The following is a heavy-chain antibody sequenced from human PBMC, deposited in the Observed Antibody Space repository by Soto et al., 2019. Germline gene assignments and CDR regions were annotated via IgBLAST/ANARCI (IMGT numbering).Heavy chain of an antibody. D-gene: IGHD2-2*01. Sequence: QVQLVQSGAEVKKPGSSVKVSCKASGGTFSSYAISWVRQAPGHGLEWLGGIIPIFGTANYAQKFQGRVTITADESMSTAYMELSSLRSEDTAVYYCARGAVVPAATYYNYGMDVWGQGTTVTVSS. CDR3: ARGAVVPAATYYNYGMDV. V-gene: IGHV1-69*01. J-gene: IGHJ6*02. CDR1: GGTFSSYA. CDR2: IIPIFGTA.